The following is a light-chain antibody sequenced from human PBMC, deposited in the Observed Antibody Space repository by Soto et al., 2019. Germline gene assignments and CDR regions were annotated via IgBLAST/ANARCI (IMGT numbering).Light chain of an antibody. Sequence: EIVLTQSPGTLSLSPGERATLSCRASQSVSSSYLAWYQQKPGQAPRLLIYGASNGATGIPDRFSGSGSGTDFTLTINRLEPEDFAVYYCQHYGTSPLTFGGGTKVEIK. V-gene: IGKV3-20*01. J-gene: IGKJ4*01. CDR2: GAS. CDR1: QSVSSSY. CDR3: QHYGTSPLT.